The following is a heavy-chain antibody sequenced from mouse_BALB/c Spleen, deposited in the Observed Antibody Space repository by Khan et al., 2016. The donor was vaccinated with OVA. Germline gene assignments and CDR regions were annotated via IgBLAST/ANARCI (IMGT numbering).Heavy chain of an antibody. V-gene: IGHV2-6-4*01. CDR2: IWGDGST. CDR1: GFSLSRYS. D-gene: IGHD2-14*01. J-gene: IGHJ4*01. Sequence: QVQLKQSGPGLVAPSQSLSITCTVSGFSLSRYSVHWVRQPPGKGLEWLGMIWGDGSTDYNSALKSRLSINKDNSKSQVFLKMNSLKTDDTAMYYCATTYYRYDVYYAMDYWGQGTSVTVSS. CDR3: ATTYYRYDVYYAMDY.